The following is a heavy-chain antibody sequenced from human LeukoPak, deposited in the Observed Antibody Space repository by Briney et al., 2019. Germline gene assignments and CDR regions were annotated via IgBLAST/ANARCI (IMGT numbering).Heavy chain of an antibody. CDR2: IYYSGST. CDR1: GGSISSYY. J-gene: IGHJ4*02. V-gene: IGHV4-59*12. CDR3: ARPYSGSYYYFDY. D-gene: IGHD1-26*01. Sequence: SETLSLTCTVSGGSISSYYWSWIRQPPGKGLEWIGYIYYSGSTNYNPSLKSRVTISIDTSKNQFSLKLSSVTAADTAVYYCARPYSGSYYYFDYWGQGTLVTVSS.